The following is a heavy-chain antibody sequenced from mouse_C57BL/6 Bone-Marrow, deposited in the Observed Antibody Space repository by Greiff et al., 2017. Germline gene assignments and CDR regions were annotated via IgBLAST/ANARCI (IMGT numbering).Heavy chain of an antibody. V-gene: IGHV5-17*01. Sequence: EVMLVESGGGLVKPGGSLKLSCAASGFTFSDYGMHWVRQAPEKGLEWVAYISSGSSTIYYADTVKGRFTISRDNAKNTLFLQMTSLRSEDTAMYYCARHGVTTVVATPLYWYFDVWGTGTTVTVSS. CDR1: GFTFSDYG. CDR3: ARHGVTTVVATPLYWYFDV. D-gene: IGHD1-1*01. J-gene: IGHJ1*03. CDR2: ISSGSSTI.